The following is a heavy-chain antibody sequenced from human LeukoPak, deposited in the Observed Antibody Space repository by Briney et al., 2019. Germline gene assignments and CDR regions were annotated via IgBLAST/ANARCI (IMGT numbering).Heavy chain of an antibody. D-gene: IGHD2-8*01. J-gene: IGHJ4*02. V-gene: IGHV4-34*01. Sequence: PSETLSLTCAVYGGSFSGYYWSWIRQSPGKGLEWIGEINHSGSTNYNPSLKSRVTMSVDTSKNHFSLKLSSVTAADTAVYYCASLLVYAMGFDYWGQGTLVTVSS. CDR3: ASLLVYAMGFDY. CDR2: INHSGST. CDR1: GGSFSGYY.